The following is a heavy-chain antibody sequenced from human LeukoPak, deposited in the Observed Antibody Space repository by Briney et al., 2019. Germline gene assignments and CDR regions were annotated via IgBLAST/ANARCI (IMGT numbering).Heavy chain of an antibody. D-gene: IGHD2-2*01. V-gene: IGHV1-24*01. J-gene: IGHJ6*04. Sequence: ASVKVSCKVSGYTLTELSMHWVRQAPGKGLEWMGGFDPEDGETIYAQEFQGRVTMTEDTSTDTAYMELSSLRSEDTAVYYCATRDCSSTSCYRNYYYGMDVWGKGTTVTVSS. CDR1: GYTLTELS. CDR2: FDPEDGET. CDR3: ATRDCSSTSCYRNYYYGMDV.